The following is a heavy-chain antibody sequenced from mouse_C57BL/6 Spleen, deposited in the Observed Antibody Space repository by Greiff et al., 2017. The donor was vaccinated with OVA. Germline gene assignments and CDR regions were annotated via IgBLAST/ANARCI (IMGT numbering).Heavy chain of an antibody. J-gene: IGHJ2*01. CDR2: ISSGGSYT. CDR1: GFTFSSYG. D-gene: IGHD2-4*01. V-gene: IGHV5-6*01. Sequence: EVKLVESGGDLVKPGGSLKLSCAASGFTFSSYGMSWVRQTPDKRLEWVATISSGGSYTYYPDSVKGRFTISRDNAKNTLYLQMSSLKSEDTAMYYCARQGMITRFDYWGQGTTLTVSS. CDR3: ARQGMITRFDY.